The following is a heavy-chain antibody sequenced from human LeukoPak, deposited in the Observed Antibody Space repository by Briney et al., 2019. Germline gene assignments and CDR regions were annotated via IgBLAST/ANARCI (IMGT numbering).Heavy chain of an antibody. D-gene: IGHD3-10*01. V-gene: IGHV4-59*01. Sequence: SETLSLTCTVSGGSISSYYWNWIRQPPGKGLEWIGYIHYSGSTNYNPSLKSRVTISVDTSKNQFSLKLSSVTAADTAVYYCARLMVRGVIITRPFDYWGQGTLVTVSS. CDR1: GGSISSYY. J-gene: IGHJ4*02. CDR3: ARLMVRGVIITRPFDY. CDR2: IHYSGST.